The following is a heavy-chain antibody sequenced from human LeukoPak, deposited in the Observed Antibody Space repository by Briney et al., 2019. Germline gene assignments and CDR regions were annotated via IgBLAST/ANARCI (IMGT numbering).Heavy chain of an antibody. V-gene: IGHV3-7*01. CDR3: ARDLSGVTGYTYGRGIDY. J-gene: IGHJ4*02. CDR2: IKKDGSEK. Sequence: GGSLRLSCAASGFTFSDAWMSWVRQAPGKGLEWVANIKKDGSEKYYVDSVKGRFTISRDNAKTSLYLQMNSLRAEDTAVYYCARDLSGVTGYTYGRGIDYWGQGTLVTVSS. CDR1: GFTFSDAW. D-gene: IGHD5-18*01.